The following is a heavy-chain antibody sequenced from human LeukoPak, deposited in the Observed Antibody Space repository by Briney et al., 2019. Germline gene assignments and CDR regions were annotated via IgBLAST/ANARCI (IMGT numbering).Heavy chain of an antibody. CDR2: IYPGDSDT. CDR1: GYTFNGFW. V-gene: IGHV5-51*01. J-gene: IGHJ4*02. D-gene: IGHD6-13*01. CDR3: ARGTAAGTGGIDY. Sequence: GECLKISCKGSGYTFNGFWIAWVRQMPGKGLEWMGIIYPGDSDTRYSPSFQGQVTISADKSISTAYLQWSSLKASDTAMYYCARGTAAGTGGIDYWGQGTLVTVSS.